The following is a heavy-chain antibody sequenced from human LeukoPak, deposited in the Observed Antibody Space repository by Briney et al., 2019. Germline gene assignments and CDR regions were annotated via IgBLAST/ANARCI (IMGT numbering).Heavy chain of an antibody. CDR2: ISSSSSYI. Sequence: PGGSLRLSCAASGFTFSSYSMNWVRQAPGRGLEWVSSISSSSSYIYYADSVKGRFTISRDNAKNSLYLQMNSLRAEDTAVYYCASDTIVGATTFDYWGQGTLVTVSS. D-gene: IGHD1-26*01. CDR3: ASDTIVGATTFDY. J-gene: IGHJ4*02. CDR1: GFTFSSYS. V-gene: IGHV3-21*01.